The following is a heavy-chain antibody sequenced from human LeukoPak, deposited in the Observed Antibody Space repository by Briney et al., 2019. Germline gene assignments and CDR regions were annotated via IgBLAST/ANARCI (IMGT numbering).Heavy chain of an antibody. Sequence: RPSETLSLTCAVYGGSFSGYYWSWIRQPPGKGLEWIGEINHSGSTNYNPYLKSRVTISVDTSKNQFSLKLSSVTAADTAVYYCARLRNSSGWTGTRYYFDYWGQGTLVTVSS. J-gene: IGHJ4*02. CDR3: ARLRNSSGWTGTRYYFDY. V-gene: IGHV4-34*01. D-gene: IGHD6-19*01. CDR2: INHSGST. CDR1: GGSFSGYY.